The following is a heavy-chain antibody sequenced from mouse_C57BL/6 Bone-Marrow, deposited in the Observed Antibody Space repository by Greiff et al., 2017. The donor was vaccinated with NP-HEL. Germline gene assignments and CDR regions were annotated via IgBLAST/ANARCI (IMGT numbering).Heavy chain of an antibody. J-gene: IGHJ3*01. CDR2: IDPENGDT. V-gene: IGHV14-4*01. D-gene: IGHD2-1*01. CDR3: TLIWYPAWFAY. Sequence: VQLQQSGAELVRPGASVKLSCTASGFNIKDDYLHWVKQRPEQGLEWIGWIDPENGDTEYASKFQGKATITADTSSNTAYLQLSSLTSEDTAVYYCTLIWYPAWFAYWGQGTLVTVSA. CDR1: GFNIKDDY.